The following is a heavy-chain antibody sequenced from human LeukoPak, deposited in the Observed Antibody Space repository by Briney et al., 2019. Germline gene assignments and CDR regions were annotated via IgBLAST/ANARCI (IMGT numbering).Heavy chain of an antibody. CDR1: GGSISSGSYY. J-gene: IGHJ3*02. Sequence: PSETLSLTCTVSGGSISSGSYYWSWIRQPAGKGLEWIGRIYTSGITNYNPSLKSRVTISVDTSKNQFSLKLSSVTAADTAVYYCARVSHVLLWFGDAFDIWGQGTMVTVSS. V-gene: IGHV4-61*02. CDR3: ARVSHVLLWFGDAFDI. D-gene: IGHD3-10*01. CDR2: IYTSGIT.